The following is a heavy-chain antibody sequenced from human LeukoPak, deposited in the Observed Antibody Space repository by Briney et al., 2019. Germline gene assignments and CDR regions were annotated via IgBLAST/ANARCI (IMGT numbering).Heavy chain of an antibody. V-gene: IGHV3-21*01. Sequence: GGSLRLSCAASGFTFSSYSMNWVRQAPGKGLEWVSSISSSSSYIYYADPVKGRFTISRDNAKNSLYLQMNSLRAEDTAVYYCASGGYYGSGSYSIDYWGQGTLVTVSS. J-gene: IGHJ4*02. D-gene: IGHD3-10*01. CDR2: ISSSSSYI. CDR3: ASGGYYGSGSYSIDY. CDR1: GFTFSSYS.